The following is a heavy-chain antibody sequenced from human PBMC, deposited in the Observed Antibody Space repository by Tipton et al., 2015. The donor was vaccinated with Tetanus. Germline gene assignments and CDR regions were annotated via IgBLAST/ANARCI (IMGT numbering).Heavy chain of an antibody. D-gene: IGHD2-15*01. Sequence: QSGPEVKKPGAPVTVSCKASGYTFIGYYIYWVRQAPGQGLEWMGWINPSSGATHYAQKFQGRVTMTSDASISTVYMKMNSLSSDDTAIYFCARDGRGSAAYSRFDSWGQGSLVTVSS. V-gene: IGHV1-2*02. CDR3: ARDGRGSAAYSRFDS. CDR2: INPSSGAT. J-gene: IGHJ4*02. CDR1: GYTFIGYY.